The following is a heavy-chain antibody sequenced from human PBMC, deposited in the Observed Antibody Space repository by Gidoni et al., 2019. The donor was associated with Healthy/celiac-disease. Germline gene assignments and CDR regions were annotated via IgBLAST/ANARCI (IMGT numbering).Heavy chain of an antibody. J-gene: IGHJ6*02. CDR3: ARDRITIFGVVIVHYYYYGMDV. V-gene: IGHV1-69*01. Sequence: QVQLVQSGAEVKKPGSSVKVSCKASGGTFSSYAISWVRQAPGQGLEWMGGIIPIFGTANYAQKFQGRVTITADESTSTAYMELSSLRSEDTAVYYCARDRITIFGVVIVHYYYYGMDVWGQGTTVTVSS. CDR1: GGTFSSYA. D-gene: IGHD3-3*01. CDR2: IIPIFGTA.